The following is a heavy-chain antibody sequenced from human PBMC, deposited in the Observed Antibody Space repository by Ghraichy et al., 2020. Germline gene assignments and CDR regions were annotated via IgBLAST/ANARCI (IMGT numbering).Heavy chain of an antibody. V-gene: IGHV4-59*01. Sequence: SETLSLTCTVSGGSISSYYWSWIRQPPGKGLEWIGYIYYSGSTNYNPSLKSRVTISVDTSKNQFSLKLSSVTAADTAVYYCARARGLYSSGWYAGMDVWGQGTTVTVSS. J-gene: IGHJ6*02. CDR2: IYYSGST. D-gene: IGHD6-19*01. CDR3: ARARGLYSSGWYAGMDV. CDR1: GGSISSYY.